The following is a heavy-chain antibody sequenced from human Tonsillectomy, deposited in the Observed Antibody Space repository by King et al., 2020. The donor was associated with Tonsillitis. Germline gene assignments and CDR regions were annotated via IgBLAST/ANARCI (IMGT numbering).Heavy chain of an antibody. CDR3: ARKGYCSGGSCYSDFDY. Sequence: QLVQSGAEGKKPGESLKISCKGSGYSFTSYWIGWARQMHGKGLEWMGIIYPGDSDTRYSPSFQGQVTISPDKSISTAYLQWGSLNAPDTAMYYCARKGYCSGGSCYSDFDYWGQGTLVTVSS. CDR1: GYSFTSYW. CDR2: IYPGDSDT. J-gene: IGHJ4*02. D-gene: IGHD2-15*01. V-gene: IGHV5-51*01.